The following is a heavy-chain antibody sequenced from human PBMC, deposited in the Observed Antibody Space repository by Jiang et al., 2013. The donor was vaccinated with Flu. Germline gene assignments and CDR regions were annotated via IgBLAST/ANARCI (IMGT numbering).Heavy chain of an antibody. CDR3: ARGIFGVVIPPMGNWFDP. V-gene: IGHV4-31*03. CDR2: IYYSGST. Sequence: GSGLVKPSQTLPLTCTVSGGSISSGGYYWSWIRQHPGKGLEWIGYIYYSGSTYYNPSLKSRVTISVDTSKNQFSLKLSSVTAADTAVYYCARGIFGVVIPPMGNWFDPWGQGTLVTVSS. J-gene: IGHJ5*02. CDR1: GGSISSGGYY. D-gene: IGHD3-3*01.